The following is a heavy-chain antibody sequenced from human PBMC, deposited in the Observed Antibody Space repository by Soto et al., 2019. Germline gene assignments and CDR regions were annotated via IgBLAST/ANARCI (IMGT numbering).Heavy chain of an antibody. J-gene: IGHJ4*02. CDR1: GYTLTELS. Sequence: VKVSCKVSGYTLTELSMHWVRQAPGKGLEWMGGFDPEDGETIYAQKFQGRVTMAEDTSTDTAYMELRSLRSEDTAVYYCASLGLSGYDHDYWGQGTLVTVSS. D-gene: IGHD5-12*01. V-gene: IGHV1-24*01. CDR3: ASLGLSGYDHDY. CDR2: FDPEDGET.